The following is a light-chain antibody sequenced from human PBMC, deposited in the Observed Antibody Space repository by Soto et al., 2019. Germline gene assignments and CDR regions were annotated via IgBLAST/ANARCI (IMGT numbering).Light chain of an antibody. V-gene: IGKV3-15*01. J-gene: IGKJ1*01. CDR2: GAS. Sequence: EIVMTQSPATLSVSPGERATLSCRASQSVSSSLAWYQQKPGQAPRLLIYGASTRATGIPARFSGSGSGTEFSLTISSLQSEASAVYYCLQYTHWWTFGQGTNVEVK. CDR1: QSVSSS. CDR3: LQYTHWWT.